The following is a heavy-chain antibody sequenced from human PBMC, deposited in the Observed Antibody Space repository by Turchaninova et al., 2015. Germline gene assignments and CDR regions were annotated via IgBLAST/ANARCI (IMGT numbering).Heavy chain of an antibody. Sequence: EAQLEESGGGLVQQGGSLRPSCSGSAFTFTPSWIDWVRQTPGKGLVWVARINSDASTIDLADSVKGRFTISRDNAKQTLYLQMNSLRAEDTAVYFCVRGGGYCSGDNCYRHWYFDLWGRGTLVTVSS. CDR3: VRGGGYCSGDNCYRHWYFDL. CDR2: INSDASTI. CDR1: AFTFTPSW. D-gene: IGHD2-15*01. J-gene: IGHJ2*01. V-gene: IGHV3-74*01.